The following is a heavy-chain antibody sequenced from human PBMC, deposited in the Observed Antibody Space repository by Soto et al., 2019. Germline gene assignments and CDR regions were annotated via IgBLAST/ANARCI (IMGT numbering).Heavy chain of an antibody. J-gene: IGHJ6*02. CDR1: GGTFSSYA. V-gene: IGHV1-69*13. CDR2: IIPIFGTA. Sequence: SVKVSCKASGGTFSSYAISWVRQAPGQGLEWMGGIIPIFGTANYAQKFQGRVTITADESTSTAYMELSSLRSEDTAVYYCASHGGGVVPAAIPLEGMDVWGQGTTVPVSS. D-gene: IGHD2-2*01. CDR3: ASHGGGVVPAAIPLEGMDV.